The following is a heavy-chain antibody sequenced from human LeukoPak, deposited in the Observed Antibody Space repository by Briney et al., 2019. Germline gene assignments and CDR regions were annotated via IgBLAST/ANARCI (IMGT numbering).Heavy chain of an antibody. CDR2: IYYSGST. CDR3: AKDLERYSYDLTPDY. V-gene: IGHV4-39*02. CDR1: GGSISSSSYY. Sequence: SETLSLTCTVSGGSISSSSYYWGWVRQPPGKGLEWIGIIYYSGSTYYNPSLKSRVTISVDTSKNQFSLRLNSVSAADTAVYYCAKDLERYSYDLTPDYWGQGTLVTVSS. D-gene: IGHD5-18*01. J-gene: IGHJ4*02.